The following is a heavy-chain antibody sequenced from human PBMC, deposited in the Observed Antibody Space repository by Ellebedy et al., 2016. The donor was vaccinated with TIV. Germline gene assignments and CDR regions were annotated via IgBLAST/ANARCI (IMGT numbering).Heavy chain of an antibody. Sequence: SETLSLTCAVSGGSISSSNWWSWVRQPPGKGLEWIGEIYHSGSTSYNPSLKSRVTISIDQSKNQFSLKLTSVTAADTAVYHCARETYYFDRSSGGWFDPWGQGTLVTVSS. D-gene: IGHD3-22*01. CDR1: GGSISSSNW. CDR3: ARETYYFDRSSGGWFDP. V-gene: IGHV4-4*02. J-gene: IGHJ5*02. CDR2: IYHSGST.